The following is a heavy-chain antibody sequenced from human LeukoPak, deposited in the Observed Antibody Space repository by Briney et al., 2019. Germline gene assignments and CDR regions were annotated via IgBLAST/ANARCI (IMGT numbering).Heavy chain of an antibody. V-gene: IGHV1-69*06. Sequence: SVKVSCKASGGTFSSYAISRVRQAPGQGLEWMGGIIPIFGTANYAQKFQGRVTITADKSTSTAYMELSSLRSEDTAVYYCARARTDGDYFDYWGQGTLVTVSS. J-gene: IGHJ4*02. CDR3: ARARTDGDYFDY. CDR2: IIPIFGTA. CDR1: GGTFSSYA. D-gene: IGHD4-17*01.